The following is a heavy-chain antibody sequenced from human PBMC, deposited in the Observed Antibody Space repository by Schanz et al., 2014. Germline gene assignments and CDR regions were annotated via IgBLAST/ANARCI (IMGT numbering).Heavy chain of an antibody. J-gene: IGHJ4*02. CDR2: ISSSSSTR. CDR3: ARKVVATIGGYYDN. CDR1: GFTFSSYS. Sequence: EVQLVESGGGLVQPGGSLRLSCAASGFTFSSYSMNWVRQAPGKGLEWVSYISSSSSTRYYADSVKGRFTISRDNAKNSLFLQMNSLRAEDTAVYYCARKVVATIGGYYDNWGQGTLVIFSS. D-gene: IGHD5-12*01. V-gene: IGHV3-48*01.